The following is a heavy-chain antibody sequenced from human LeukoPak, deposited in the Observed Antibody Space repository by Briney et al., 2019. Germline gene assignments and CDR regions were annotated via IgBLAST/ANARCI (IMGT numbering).Heavy chain of an antibody. J-gene: IGHJ3*01. CDR1: GGSFSGYY. CDR3: AGATPFVDMATISMLAFYS. V-gene: IGHV4-34*01. Sequence: SETLSLTCAVYGGSFSGYYWSWIRQPPGKGLEWIGQINHSGSTNYNPSLKSRVTISVDTSKNQFSLKLSSVTAADTAVYYWAGATPFVDMATISMLAFYSWDRAPMVTVS. CDR2: INHSGST. D-gene: IGHD5-12*01.